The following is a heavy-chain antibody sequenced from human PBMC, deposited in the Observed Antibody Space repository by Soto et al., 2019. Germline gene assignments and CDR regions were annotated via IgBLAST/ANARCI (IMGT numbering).Heavy chain of an antibody. CDR3: ARIRWGVLISWYFDI. CDR2: VYYTGTT. Sequence: PSETLSLTCTVSGGSMTNFTYYWGWILQPPGKGLELILSVYYTGTTYYNPSLRSRVTVSVDTSRSQFSLKLRSVTAADTALYYCARIRWGVLISWYFDIWGRGTLVTVSS. V-gene: IGHV4-39*01. D-gene: IGHD3-16*01. CDR1: GGSMTNFTYY. J-gene: IGHJ2*01.